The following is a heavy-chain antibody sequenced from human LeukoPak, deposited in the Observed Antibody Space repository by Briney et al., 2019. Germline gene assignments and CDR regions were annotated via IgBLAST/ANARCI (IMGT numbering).Heavy chain of an antibody. J-gene: IGHJ5*02. CDR3: AKDSSGWWENWFDP. D-gene: IGHD6-19*01. V-gene: IGHV3-9*01. CDR1: GLTFDDYA. CDR2: ISWNSGSI. Sequence: GGSLRLSCAASGLTFDDYAMHWVRQAPGKGLEWVSGISWNSGSIGYADSVKGRFTISRDNAKNSLYLQMNSLRAEDTALYYCAKDSSGWWENWFDPWGQGTLVTVSS.